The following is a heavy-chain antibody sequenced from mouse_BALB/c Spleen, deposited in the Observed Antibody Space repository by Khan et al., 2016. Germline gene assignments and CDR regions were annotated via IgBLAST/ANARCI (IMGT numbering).Heavy chain of an antibody. D-gene: IGHD2-1*01. CDR2: IHPSDSES. Sequence: QVQLKESGTELVRPGASVKLSCKASGYSFTRYWMNWVKQRPGQGLEWIGMIHPSDSESRLNQKFTDKAPLTVDNSSSIAYMQLSSPTSEDSAVYYCTRSAYGNHPYYAMDYWGQGTSVTVSS. CDR3: TRSAYGNHPYYAMDY. J-gene: IGHJ4*01. CDR1: GYSFTRYW. V-gene: IGHV1-61*01.